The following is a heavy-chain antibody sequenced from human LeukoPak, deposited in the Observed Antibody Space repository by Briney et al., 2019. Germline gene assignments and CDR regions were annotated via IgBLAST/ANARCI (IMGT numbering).Heavy chain of an antibody. CDR2: IKQDGTEK. CDR3: AKVAKYYYGSETYYFFEH. V-gene: IGHV3-7*01. CDR1: GFTFTTYW. D-gene: IGHD3-10*01. J-gene: IGHJ4*02. Sequence: PGGSLRLSCAASGFTFTTYWMSWVRQAPGKGLEWVANIKQDGTEKYYVDSVKGRFTTSRDNAKNSLSLQMNSLRVEDTAVYYCAKVAKYYYGSETYYFFEHWGQGTPVTASS.